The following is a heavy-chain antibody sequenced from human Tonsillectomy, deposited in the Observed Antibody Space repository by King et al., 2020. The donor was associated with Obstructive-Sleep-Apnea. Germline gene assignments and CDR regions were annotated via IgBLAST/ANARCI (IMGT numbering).Heavy chain of an antibody. CDR3: AKIASPGGLYYFDY. Sequence: VQLQESGPGLVKPSETLSLTCTISNGSISSYYWSWIRQPPGKGLEWIGYIYYSGSTNYNPSLQSRVTISVDTSKNQFSLKLSSVTAADTAVYYCAKIASPGGLYYFDYWGQGTLVTVSS. V-gene: IGHV4-59*01. J-gene: IGHJ4*02. CDR2: IYYSGST. D-gene: IGHD3-16*01. CDR1: NGSISSYY.